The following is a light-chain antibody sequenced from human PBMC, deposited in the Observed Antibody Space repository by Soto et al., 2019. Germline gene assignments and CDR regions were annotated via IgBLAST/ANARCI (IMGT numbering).Light chain of an antibody. J-gene: IGKJ1*01. CDR2: WAS. Sequence: DIVMTQSPDSLAVSLGERATINCKSSQSVLYSSNNKNYLAWYQQKPGQPPKLLIYWASTRESGVPDRFSGSGSGTDFTLTISSLQPEDVATYYCQKYNGALWTFGQGGKVDIK. CDR3: QKYNGALWT. CDR1: QSVLYSSNNKNY. V-gene: IGKV4-1*01.